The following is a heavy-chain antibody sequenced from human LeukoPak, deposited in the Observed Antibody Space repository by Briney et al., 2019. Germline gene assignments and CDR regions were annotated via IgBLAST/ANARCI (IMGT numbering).Heavy chain of an antibody. V-gene: IGHV3-74*03. CDR3: ARGAAPQGY. D-gene: IGHD2-15*01. CDR2: INGDGSTT. CDR1: GFTFSSDW. Sequence: GGSLRLSCAASGFTFSSDWMHWVRQAPGKGLGWVSRINGDGSTTAYADSVKGRFTISRDNAKNTLSLQMNSLRVEDTAVYSCARGAAPQGYWGQGTLVTVSS. J-gene: IGHJ4*02.